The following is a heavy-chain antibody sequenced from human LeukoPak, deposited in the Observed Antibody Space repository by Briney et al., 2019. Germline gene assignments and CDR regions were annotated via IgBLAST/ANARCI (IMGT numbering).Heavy chain of an antibody. CDR1: GFTFDDYA. D-gene: IGHD3-22*01. V-gene: IGHV3-9*01. CDR3: AKGEEYYYDSSGYYYGHDYFDY. Sequence: PGRSLRLSCAASGFTFDDYAMHWVRQAPGKGLEWVSGISWNSGSIGYADSVKGRFTISRDNAKNSLYLQLNSLRAEDTAVYYCAKGEEYYYDSSGYYYGHDYFDYWGQGTLVTVSS. CDR2: ISWNSGSI. J-gene: IGHJ4*02.